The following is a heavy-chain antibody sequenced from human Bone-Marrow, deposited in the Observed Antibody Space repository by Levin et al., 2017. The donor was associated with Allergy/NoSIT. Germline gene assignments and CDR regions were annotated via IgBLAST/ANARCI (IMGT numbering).Heavy chain of an antibody. CDR3: ATITVLDVHVDV. CDR2: IKTKAEGETT. D-gene: IGHD3-10*01. J-gene: IGHJ6*04. V-gene: IGHV3-15*01. Sequence: TPGGSLRLSCTSSEFPFTNAYMNWVRQAPGKGLEWVGRIKTKAEGETTDYAAPVKGRFIISRDDSKNTLYLQMNSVKTEDTALYYCATITVLDVHVDVWGKGTMVTVSS. CDR1: EFPFTNAY.